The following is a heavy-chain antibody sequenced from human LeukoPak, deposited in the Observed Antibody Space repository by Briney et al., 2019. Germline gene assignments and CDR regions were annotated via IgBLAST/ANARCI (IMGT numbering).Heavy chain of an antibody. V-gene: IGHV3-21*01. Sequence: GGSLRLSCAVSGFTFSSYSMHWVRQAPGKGLEWVSCIRTVTSSIYYADAVKGRFTVSRDNAKNSLYLEMNSLRADDTAVYYCAREGLPSGATKIFDYWGQGTLVAVSS. CDR3: AREGLPSGATKIFDY. D-gene: IGHD2-15*01. CDR1: GFTFSSYS. CDR2: IRTVTSSI. J-gene: IGHJ4*02.